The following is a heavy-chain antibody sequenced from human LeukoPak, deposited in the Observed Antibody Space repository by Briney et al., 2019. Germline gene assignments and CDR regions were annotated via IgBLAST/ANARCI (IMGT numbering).Heavy chain of an antibody. CDR1: GFTFSSYW. CDR3: AKSSYYDSSGFYREYYFDY. CDR2: ISGTGGST. V-gene: IGHV3-23*01. Sequence: PGGSLRLSCAASGFTFSSYWMNWVRQAPGKGLEWVSSISGTGGSTHYADSVKGRFTISRDNSKNTLYLQMNSLRAGDTAVYYCAKSSYYDSSGFYREYYFDYWGQGTLVPVSS. J-gene: IGHJ4*02. D-gene: IGHD3-22*01.